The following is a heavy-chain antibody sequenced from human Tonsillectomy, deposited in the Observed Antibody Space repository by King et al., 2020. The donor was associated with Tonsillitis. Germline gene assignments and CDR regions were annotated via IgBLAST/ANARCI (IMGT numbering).Heavy chain of an antibody. CDR3: ARLSVTLDTNWFDP. J-gene: IGHJ5*02. D-gene: IGHD4-17*01. V-gene: IGHV4-39*01. Sequence: LQLQESGPGLVKPSETLSLTCTVSGGSISSSSYYWGWIRQPPGKGLEWIGSIYYSGSTYYNPSLKSRVTISVDTSKNQFPLKLSSVTAADTAVYYCARLSVTLDTNWFDPWGQGTLVTVSS. CDR2: IYYSGST. CDR1: GGSISSSSYY.